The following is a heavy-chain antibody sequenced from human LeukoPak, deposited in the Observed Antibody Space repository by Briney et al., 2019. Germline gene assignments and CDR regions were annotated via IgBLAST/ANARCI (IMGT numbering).Heavy chain of an antibody. Sequence: GGSLRLSCAASGFTFSSYTMHWVRQVPGKGLEWVAVISNDGSNKYYADSVKGRFTISRDNSKNTLYLQMNSLRGEDTAVHYCARVVVSSSSDYFDYWGQGTLVTVSS. J-gene: IGHJ4*02. CDR2: ISNDGSNK. V-gene: IGHV3-30*04. D-gene: IGHD6-6*01. CDR1: GFTFSSYT. CDR3: ARVVVSSSSDYFDY.